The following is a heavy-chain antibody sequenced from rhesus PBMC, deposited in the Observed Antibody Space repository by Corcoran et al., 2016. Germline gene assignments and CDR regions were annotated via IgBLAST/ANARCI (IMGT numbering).Heavy chain of an antibody. CDR1: GCSISRTY. D-gene: IGHD1-44*02. J-gene: IGHJ4*01. V-gene: IGHV4-147*01. Sequence: QVQLQESGPGLVKPSETLSLTCAVSGCSISRTYWLLIRPPPGKGLEWIGRIYGSSGSTSYNPSLTSRVNMSTDTSKNQFSLKLSSVTAADTAVYYCARGRYSGNYLGYWGQGVLVTVSS. CDR3: ARGRYSGNYLGY. CDR2: IYGSSGST.